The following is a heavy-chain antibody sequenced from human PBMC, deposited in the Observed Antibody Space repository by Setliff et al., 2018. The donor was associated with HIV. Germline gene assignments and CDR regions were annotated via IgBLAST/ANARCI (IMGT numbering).Heavy chain of an antibody. V-gene: IGHV7-4-1*02. J-gene: IGHJ5*02. CDR1: GYTFINYA. CDR2: INTNTGSP. D-gene: IGHD4-17*01. Sequence: GASVKVSCKASGYTFINYAMNWVRQAPGQGLEWMGWINTNTGSPTYAQAFTGRFVFSVDTSVTTAYLQISSLKAEDTAVYYCARALYGDYGGDINWFDPGGQGTLVTVS. CDR3: ARALYGDYGGDINWFDP.